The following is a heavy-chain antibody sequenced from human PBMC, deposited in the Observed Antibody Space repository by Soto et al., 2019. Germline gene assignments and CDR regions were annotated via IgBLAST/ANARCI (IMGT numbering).Heavy chain of an antibody. Sequence: QVQLVESGGGVVQPGRSLRLSCAASGFTFSSYGMHWVRQAPGKGLEWVAVISYDGSNKYYADSVKGRFTISRDNSKNTLYMQMNSLRAEDTAVYYCAKDPTLSWQQLGWEPYYGMDVWGQGTTVTVSS. CDR1: GFTFSSYG. V-gene: IGHV3-30*18. CDR3: AKDPTLSWQQLGWEPYYGMDV. J-gene: IGHJ6*02. CDR2: ISYDGSNK. D-gene: IGHD6-13*01.